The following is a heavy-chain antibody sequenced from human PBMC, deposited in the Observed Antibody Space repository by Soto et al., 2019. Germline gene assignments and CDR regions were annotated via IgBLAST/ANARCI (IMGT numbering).Heavy chain of an antibody. Sequence: GASVKVSCKASGYTFTSYGISWVRQAPGQGPEWMGWISGYNGNTKYAQKLQGRVTMTTDTSTTTAYMELRSLRSDDTAVYYCARENVLVPAFAPYGFDYWGQGTLVTVSS. J-gene: IGHJ4*02. V-gene: IGHV1-18*01. D-gene: IGHD2-2*01. CDR2: ISGYNGNT. CDR1: GYTFTSYG. CDR3: ARENVLVPAFAPYGFDY.